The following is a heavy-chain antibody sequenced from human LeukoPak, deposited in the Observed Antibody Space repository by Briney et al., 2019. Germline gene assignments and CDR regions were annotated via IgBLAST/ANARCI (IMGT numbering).Heavy chain of an antibody. CDR3: TRDLTGGLYFDY. J-gene: IGHJ4*02. Sequence: KTSETLSLTCTVSGGSISSYYWSWIRQPPGKGLEWIGSIYYSGITNYNPSLKSRVSISVDTSKNQFSLRLSSVTAADTAIYYCTRDLTGGLYFDYWGQGTLVTVSS. D-gene: IGHD7-27*01. V-gene: IGHV4-59*01. CDR1: GGSISSYY. CDR2: IYYSGIT.